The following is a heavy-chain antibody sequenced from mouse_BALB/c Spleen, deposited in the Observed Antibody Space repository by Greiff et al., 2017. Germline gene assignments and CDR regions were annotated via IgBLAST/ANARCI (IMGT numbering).Heavy chain of an antibody. CDR3: ARDGYSRGLAY. CDR2: ILPGSGST. D-gene: IGHD2-3*01. Sequence: QVQLQQSGAELMKPGASVKISCKATGYTFSSYWIEWVKQRPGHGPEWIGEILPGSGSTNYNEKFKGKATFTADTSSNTAYMQLSSLTSEDSAVYYCARDGYSRGLAYWGQGTLVTVSA. V-gene: IGHV1-9*01. CDR1: GYTFSSYW. J-gene: IGHJ3*01.